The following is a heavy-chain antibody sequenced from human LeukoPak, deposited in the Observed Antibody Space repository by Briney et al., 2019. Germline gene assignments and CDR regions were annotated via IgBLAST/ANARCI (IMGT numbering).Heavy chain of an antibody. Sequence: SETLSLTCTVSGGSISSSSYYWGWIRQPPGKGLEWIGSIYYSGSTYYNPSLKSRVTISVDTSKNQFSLKLSSVAAADTAVYYCARIAAAGTNWFDPWGQGTLVTVSS. D-gene: IGHD6-13*01. CDR3: ARIAAAGTNWFDP. J-gene: IGHJ5*02. CDR2: IYYSGST. CDR1: GGSISSSSYY. V-gene: IGHV4-39*07.